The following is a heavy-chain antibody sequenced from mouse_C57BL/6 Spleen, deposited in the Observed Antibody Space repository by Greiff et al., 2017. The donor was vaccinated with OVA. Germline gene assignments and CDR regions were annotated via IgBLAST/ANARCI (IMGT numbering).Heavy chain of an antibody. CDR2: IDPETGGT. Sequence: QVQLKQSGAELVRPGASVTLSCKASGYTFTDYEMHWVKQTPVHGLEWIGAIDPETGGTAYNQKFKGKDILTADKSSSTAYMELRSLTSEDSAVYYCTRVRLYDGYFDVWGTGTTVTVSS. V-gene: IGHV1-15*01. CDR1: GYTFTDYE. J-gene: IGHJ1*03. CDR3: TRVRLYDGYFDV. D-gene: IGHD2-3*01.